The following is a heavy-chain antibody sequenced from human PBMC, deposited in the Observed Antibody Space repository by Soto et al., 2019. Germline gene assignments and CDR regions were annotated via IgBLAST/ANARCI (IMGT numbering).Heavy chain of an antibody. V-gene: IGHV3-64*01. CDR3: ARLGSGLDY. D-gene: IGHD3-10*01. CDR1: GVIFSSYA. J-gene: IGHJ4*02. CDR2: ISSNGDST. Sequence: EVQLVESGGGLVQPGGSLRRSCAASGVIFSSYAMHWVRQAPGKGLEYVSAISSNGDSTFYANSVKGRFTISRGNSKNTLYLQMGSLRVEDMAVYYCARLGSGLDYWGQGTLVTVSS.